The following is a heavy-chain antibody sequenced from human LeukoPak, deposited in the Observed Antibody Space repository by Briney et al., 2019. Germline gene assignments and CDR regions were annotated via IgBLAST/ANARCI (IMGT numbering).Heavy chain of an antibody. D-gene: IGHD3-22*01. CDR1: GYTFTGYY. J-gene: IGHJ4*02. Sequence: ASVKVSCKASGYTFTGYYMHWVRQAPGQGLEWMGRINPNSGGTDYAQKFQGRVTMTRDTSISTAYMGLSSLRSEDTAVYYRARDPPDEGIYYDPFDYWGQGTLVTVSS. CDR3: ARDPPDEGIYYDPFDY. V-gene: IGHV1-2*06. CDR2: INPNSGGT.